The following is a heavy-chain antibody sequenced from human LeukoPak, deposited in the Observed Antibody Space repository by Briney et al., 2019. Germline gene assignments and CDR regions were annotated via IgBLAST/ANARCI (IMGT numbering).Heavy chain of an antibody. CDR2: INHSGST. D-gene: IGHD1-1*01. CDR1: GGSFSGYY. J-gene: IGHJ4*02. V-gene: IGHV4-34*01. Sequence: PSETLSLTCAVYGGSFSGYYWSWIRQPTGKGLEWIGEINHSGSTNYNPSLKSRVTISVDTSKNQFSLKLSSVTAADTAVYYCARSHWRDYWGQGTLVTVSS. CDR3: ARSHWRDY.